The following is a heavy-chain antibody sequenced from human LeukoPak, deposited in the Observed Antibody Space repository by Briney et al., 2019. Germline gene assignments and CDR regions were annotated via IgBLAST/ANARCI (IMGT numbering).Heavy chain of an antibody. D-gene: IGHD3-3*01. J-gene: IGHJ4*02. CDR2: FDPEDGET. CDR3: ATSYYDFWSGYYPFDY. Sequence: AASVKVSCKVSGYTLTELSMHWVRQAPGKGLEWMGGFDPEDGETIYAQKFQGRVTMTEDTSTDTAYMELSSLRSEDTAVYYCATSYYDFWSGYYPFDYWGQGTLVTVSS. CDR1: GYTLTELS. V-gene: IGHV1-24*01.